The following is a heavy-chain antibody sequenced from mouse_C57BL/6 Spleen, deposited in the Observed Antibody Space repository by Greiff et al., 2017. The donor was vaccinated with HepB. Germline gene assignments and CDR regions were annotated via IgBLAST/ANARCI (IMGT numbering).Heavy chain of an antibody. CDR3: TRIGYYYLAWFAY. Sequence: QVQLKQSGAELVRPGASVTLSCKASGYTFTDYEMHWVKQTPVHGLEWIGAIDPETGGTAYNQKFKGKAILTADKSSSTAYMELRSLTSEDSAVYYCTRIGYYYLAWFAYWGQGTLVTVSA. J-gene: IGHJ3*01. CDR1: GYTFTDYE. D-gene: IGHD5-5*01. CDR2: IDPETGGT. V-gene: IGHV1-15*01.